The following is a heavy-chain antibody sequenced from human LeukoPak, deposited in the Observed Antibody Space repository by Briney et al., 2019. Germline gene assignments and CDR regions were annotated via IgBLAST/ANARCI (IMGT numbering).Heavy chain of an antibody. Sequence: GESLKISCKGSGYSFTSYWIGWVRQMPGKGLEWMGIIYPGDSDTRYSPSFQGQVTISADKSISTAYLQWSSLKASDTAMYYCARIGYSSGWYSVYYFDYWGQGALVTVSS. CDR3: ARIGYSSGWYSVYYFDY. CDR2: IYPGDSDT. J-gene: IGHJ4*02. V-gene: IGHV5-51*01. D-gene: IGHD6-19*01. CDR1: GYSFTSYW.